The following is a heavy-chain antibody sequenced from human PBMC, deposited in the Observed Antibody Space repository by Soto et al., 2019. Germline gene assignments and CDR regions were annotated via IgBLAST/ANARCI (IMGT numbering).Heavy chain of an antibody. CDR1: GFTFSNAW. J-gene: IGHJ4*02. Sequence: PGGSLRLSCAASGFTFSNAWMNWVRQAPGKGLEWVGRIKSKTDGGTTDYAAPVKGRFTISRDDSKNTLYLQTNSLKTEDTAVYYCTTALPYYYDSSGYYHIDYWGQGTLVTVSS. CDR3: TTALPYYYDSSGYYHIDY. V-gene: IGHV3-15*07. D-gene: IGHD3-22*01. CDR2: IKSKTDGGTT.